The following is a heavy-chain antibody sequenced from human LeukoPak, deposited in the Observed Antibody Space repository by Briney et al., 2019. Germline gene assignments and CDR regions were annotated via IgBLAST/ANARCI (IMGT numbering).Heavy chain of an antibody. CDR2: IDYSGST. V-gene: IGHV4-31*03. CDR3: ARAGYDSSGYSTYYFDY. CDR1: GGSISSGGYY. D-gene: IGHD3-22*01. Sequence: SETLSLTCTVSGGSISSGGYYWSWIRQHPGKGLEWIGYIDYSGSTYYNPSLKSRVTISVDTSKNQFSLKLSSVTAADTAVYYCARAGYDSSGYSTYYFDYWGQGTLVTVSS. J-gene: IGHJ4*02.